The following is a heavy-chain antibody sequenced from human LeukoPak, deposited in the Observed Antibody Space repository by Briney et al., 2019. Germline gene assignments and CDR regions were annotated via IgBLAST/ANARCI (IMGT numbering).Heavy chain of an antibody. J-gene: IGHJ3*02. CDR1: GGSISSYY. Sequence: SETLSLTCTVSGGSISSYYWSWIRQPPGKGLEWIGYIYYSGSTNYNPSPKSRVTISVDTSKNQFSLKLSSVTAADTAVYYCAGNVLRYFDWLSFLGAFDIWGQGTMVTVSS. CDR3: AGNVLRYFDWLSFLGAFDI. CDR2: IYYSGST. D-gene: IGHD3-9*01. V-gene: IGHV4-59*01.